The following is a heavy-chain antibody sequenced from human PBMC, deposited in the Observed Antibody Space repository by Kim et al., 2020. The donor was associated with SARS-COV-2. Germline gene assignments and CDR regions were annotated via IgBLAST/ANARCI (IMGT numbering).Heavy chain of an antibody. D-gene: IGHD6-19*01. CDR1: GFTVSSCG. V-gene: IGHV3-30*18. Sequence: GGSLRLSCAASGFTVSSCGMHWVRQAPGKGLEWLTVITYDGDNNKKYYADSVRGRFTISRDNSRNTLYRNMNSLRVEDTALYYCVKEQSSGWYRTSDYWG. CDR2: ITYDGDNNKK. CDR3: VKEQSSGWYRTSDY. J-gene: IGHJ4*01.